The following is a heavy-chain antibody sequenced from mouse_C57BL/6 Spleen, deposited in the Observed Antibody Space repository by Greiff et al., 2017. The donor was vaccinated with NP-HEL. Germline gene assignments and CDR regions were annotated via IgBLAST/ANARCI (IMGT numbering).Heavy chain of an antibody. D-gene: IGHD2-5*01. Sequence: DVLLVESGGGLVKPGGSLKLSCAASGFTFSSYTMSWVRQTPEKRLEWVATISGGGGNTYYPASVKGRFTISRYNAKNTLYLQMSSLRSEDTALDDCARQGAYYSNYWFAYWGQGTLVTVSA. V-gene: IGHV5-9*01. CDR1: GFTFSSYT. CDR3: ARQGAYYSNYWFAY. CDR2: ISGGGGNT. J-gene: IGHJ3*01.